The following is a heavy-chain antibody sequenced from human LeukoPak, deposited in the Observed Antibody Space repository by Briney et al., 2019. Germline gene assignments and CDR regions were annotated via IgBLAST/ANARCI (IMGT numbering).Heavy chain of an antibody. D-gene: IGHD2-21*01. CDR1: GFTFSSYA. J-gene: IGHJ4*02. CDR3: AEERLEYCGGDCYSGG. V-gene: IGHV3-23*01. CDR2: ISGSGGST. Sequence: PGGSLRLSCAASGFTFSSYAMSWVRQAPGKGLEWVSAISGSGGSTYYADSVKGRFTISRDNSKNTLYLQMNSLRAEDTAVYYCAEERLEYCGGDCYSGGGGQGTLVTVSS.